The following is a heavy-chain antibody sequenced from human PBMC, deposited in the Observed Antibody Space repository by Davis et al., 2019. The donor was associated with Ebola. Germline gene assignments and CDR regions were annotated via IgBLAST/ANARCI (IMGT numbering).Heavy chain of an antibody. D-gene: IGHD2-8*02. J-gene: IGHJ4*02. CDR1: GYTFNSYY. CDR3: TIGGITGGFDY. V-gene: IGHV1-46*02. Sequence: ASVKVSCKASGYTFNSYYIHWVRQAPGQGLEWMGIINPSGGSTTYAQKFQGRVTMTGDTSTDTAYMDLSSLRSADTAVYYCTIGGITGGFDYWGQGTLVTVSS. CDR2: INPSGGST.